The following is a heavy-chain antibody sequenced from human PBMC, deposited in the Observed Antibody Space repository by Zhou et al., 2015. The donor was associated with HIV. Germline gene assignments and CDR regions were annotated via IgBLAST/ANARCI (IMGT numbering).Heavy chain of an antibody. J-gene: IGHJ3*02. V-gene: IGHV1-2*04. Sequence: QVQLVQSGAEVKKPGASVKVSCKASGYTFTDYYMHWVRQAPGQGLEWMGWINPNSGGTNYAQKFQGWVTMTRDTSISTAYMELSRLRSDDTAVYYCARAEVGAYLEIGAFDIWGQGTMVTVSS. CDR1: GYTFTDYY. CDR3: ARAEVGAYLEIGAFDI. D-gene: IGHD1-26*01. CDR2: INPNSGGT.